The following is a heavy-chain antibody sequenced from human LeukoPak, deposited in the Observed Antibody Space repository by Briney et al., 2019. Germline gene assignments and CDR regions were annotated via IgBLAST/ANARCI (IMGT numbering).Heavy chain of an antibody. CDR1: GGTFSSYA. CDR2: IIPIFGTA. V-gene: IGHV1-69*13. Sequence: ASVKVSCKATGGTFSSYAISWVRQAPGQGLEWMGGIIPIFGTANYAQKFQGRVTITADESTSTAYMELSSLRSEDTAVYYCASGYAEGGDYWGQGTLVTISS. CDR3: ASGYAEGGDY. D-gene: IGHD5-18*01. J-gene: IGHJ4*02.